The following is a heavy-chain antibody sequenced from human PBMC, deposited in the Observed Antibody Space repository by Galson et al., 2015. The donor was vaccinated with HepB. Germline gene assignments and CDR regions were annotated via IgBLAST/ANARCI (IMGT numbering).Heavy chain of an antibody. V-gene: IGHV3-7*03. CDR3: ATDLYYSDY. J-gene: IGHJ4*02. CDR2: IKIDGSEK. CDR1: FSTYS. Sequence: FSTYSMTWVRQAPGKGLEWVANIKIDGSEKYYGDSVKGRFTISRDNVKNSLYLQMNSLRAEDTAVYHCATDLYYSDYWGQGTLVTVS.